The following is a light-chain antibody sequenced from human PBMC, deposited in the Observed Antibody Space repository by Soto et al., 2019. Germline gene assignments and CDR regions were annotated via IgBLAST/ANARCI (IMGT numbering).Light chain of an antibody. CDR3: NSYTSSSTYV. CDR2: DVS. CDR1: TSDVGRYNY. V-gene: IGLV2-14*01. Sequence: QSALTQPASVSGSPGQSITISCTGTTSDVGRYNYVSWYQQPPGKAPKLIIYDVSNRPSGVSNRFSGSKSGNTASLTISGLQAEDEADYYCNSYTSSSTYVFGTGTKLTVL. J-gene: IGLJ1*01.